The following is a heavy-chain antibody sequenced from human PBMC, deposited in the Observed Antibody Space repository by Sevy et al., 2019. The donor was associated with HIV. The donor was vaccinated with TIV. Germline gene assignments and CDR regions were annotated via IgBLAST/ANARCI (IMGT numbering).Heavy chain of an antibody. D-gene: IGHD2-21*01. V-gene: IGHV3-21*01. CDR2: ISSSSSYI. CDR1: GFTFSSYS. Sequence: GGSLRLSCAASGFTFSSYSMNWVRQAPGKGLEWVSSISSSSSYIYYADSVKGRFTISRDNAKNSLYLQMNSLRAEDTAVYYCASSLIPAGNDAFDIWGQGTMVTVSS. CDR3: ASSLIPAGNDAFDI. J-gene: IGHJ3*02.